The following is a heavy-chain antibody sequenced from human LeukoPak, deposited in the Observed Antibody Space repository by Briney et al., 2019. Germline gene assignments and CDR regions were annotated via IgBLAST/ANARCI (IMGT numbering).Heavy chain of an antibody. Sequence: SETLSLTCSVSGDSVNSNNYYWAWIRQPPGKGLEWIATIHYSGITYYKASLKSRVTISIDTSKRQFSLKLTSVTAADTAVYYCARRDPSNYYYYYMDVWGKGTTVTVSS. CDR2: IHYSGIT. CDR3: ARRDPSNYYYYYMDV. D-gene: IGHD4-11*01. J-gene: IGHJ6*03. V-gene: IGHV4-39*01. CDR1: GDSVNSNNYY.